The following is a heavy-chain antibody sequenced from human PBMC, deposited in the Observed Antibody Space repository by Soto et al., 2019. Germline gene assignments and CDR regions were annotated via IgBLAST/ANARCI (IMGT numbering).Heavy chain of an antibody. V-gene: IGHV1-18*01. Sequence: GASVKVSCKASGYTFTSYGISCVRQAPGQGLEWMGWISAYNGNTNYAQKLQGRVTMTTDTSTSTAYMELRSLRSDDTAVYYCARNIVVVPAAVYYYYYYMDVWGKGTTVTVSS. CDR3: ARNIVVVPAAVYYYYYYMDV. CDR2: ISAYNGNT. CDR1: GYTFTSYG. J-gene: IGHJ6*03. D-gene: IGHD2-2*01.